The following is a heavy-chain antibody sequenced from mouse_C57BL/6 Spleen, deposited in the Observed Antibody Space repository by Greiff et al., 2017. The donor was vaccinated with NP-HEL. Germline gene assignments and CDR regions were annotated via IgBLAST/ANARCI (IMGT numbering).Heavy chain of an antibody. CDR3: AREGADSSGYY. CDR2: INPNNGGT. D-gene: IGHD3-2*02. Sequence: VQLQQSGPELVKPGASVKISCKASGYTFTDYYMNWVKQSHGKSLEWIGDINPNNGGTSYNQKFKGKATLTVDKSSSTAYMELRSLTSEDSAVYYCAREGADSSGYYWGQGTTLTVSS. J-gene: IGHJ2*01. CDR1: GYTFTDYY. V-gene: IGHV1-26*01.